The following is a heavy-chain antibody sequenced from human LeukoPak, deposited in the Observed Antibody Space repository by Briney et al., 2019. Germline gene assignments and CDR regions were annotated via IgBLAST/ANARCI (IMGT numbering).Heavy chain of an antibody. Sequence: VASVKVSCKASEGTFSSYAISWVRQAPGQGLEWMGGIIPIFGTANYAQKFQGRVTITTDECTSTAYMELSSLRSEDTAVYYCARSSLRTYYYGSGSYYNCDYWGQGTLVTVSS. CDR1: EGTFSSYA. CDR3: ARSSLRTYYYGSGSYYNCDY. V-gene: IGHV1-69*05. CDR2: IIPIFGTA. J-gene: IGHJ4*02. D-gene: IGHD3-10*01.